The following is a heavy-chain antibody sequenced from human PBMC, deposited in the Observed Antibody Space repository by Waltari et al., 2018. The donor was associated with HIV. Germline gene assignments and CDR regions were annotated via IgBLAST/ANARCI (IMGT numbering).Heavy chain of an antibody. V-gene: IGHV3-30*02. Sequence: QVQLVASAGGVVQLGGSLSPSCRASVFTFSNYDMHWVRQAPGKGLQWVAFTRYDGTNKYYVDSVKGRFIISRDNSKNTLSLQMHSLRAEDTAVYYCAKAPHHYDSSGPVYWGQGTLVTVSS. J-gene: IGHJ4*02. CDR2: TRYDGTNK. CDR3: AKAPHHYDSSGPVY. D-gene: IGHD3-22*01. CDR1: VFTFSNYD.